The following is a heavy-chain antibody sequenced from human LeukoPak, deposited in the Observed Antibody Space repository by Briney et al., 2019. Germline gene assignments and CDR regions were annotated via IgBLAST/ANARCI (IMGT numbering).Heavy chain of an antibody. D-gene: IGHD1-26*01. CDR2: INTNTGNP. CDR3: ARAGQWELRRGFDP. Sequence: ASVTVSCKASGYTLTSYAMNWVRQAPGQGLEWMGWINTNTGNPTYAQGFTGRFVFSLDTSVSTAYLQISSLKAEDTAVYYCARAGQWELRRGFDPWGQGTLVTVSS. V-gene: IGHV7-4-1*02. J-gene: IGHJ5*02. CDR1: GYTLTSYA.